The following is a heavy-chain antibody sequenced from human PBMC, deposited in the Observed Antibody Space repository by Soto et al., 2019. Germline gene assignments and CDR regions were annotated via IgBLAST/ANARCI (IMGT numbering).Heavy chain of an antibody. CDR1: GFTFSSYS. Sequence: GGSLRLSCAASGFTFSSYSMNWVRQAPGKGLEWVSSISSSSSYIYYADSVKGRFTISRDNAKNSLYLQMNSLRAEDTAVYYCARVDGVWGSSDYWGQGTLVTVSS. D-gene: IGHD3-16*01. CDR3: ARVDGVWGSSDY. CDR2: ISSSSSYI. V-gene: IGHV3-21*01. J-gene: IGHJ4*02.